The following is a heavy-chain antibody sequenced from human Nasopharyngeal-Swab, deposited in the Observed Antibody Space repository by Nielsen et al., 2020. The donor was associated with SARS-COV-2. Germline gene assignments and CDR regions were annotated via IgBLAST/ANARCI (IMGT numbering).Heavy chain of an antibody. V-gene: IGHV4-4*02. D-gene: IGHD3-3*01. Sequence: SETLSLTCAVSGGSISSSNWWSWVRQPPGKGLEWIGEIYHSGSTNYNPSLKSRVTISVDKSKNQFSLKLSSVTAADTAVYYCARDRSSITIFGRGYYMDVWGKGTTVTVSS. J-gene: IGHJ6*03. CDR1: GGSISSSNW. CDR2: IYHSGST. CDR3: ARDRSSITIFGRGYYMDV.